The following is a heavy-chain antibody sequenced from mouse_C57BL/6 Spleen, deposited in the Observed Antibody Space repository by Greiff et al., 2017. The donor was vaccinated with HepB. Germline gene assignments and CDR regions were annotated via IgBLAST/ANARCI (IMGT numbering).Heavy chain of an antibody. CDR2: IDPSDSYT. Sequence: QVQLQQPGAELVKPGASVKLSCKASGYTFTSYWMQWVKQRPGQGLEWIGEIDPSDSYTNYNQKFKGKATLTVDTSSSTAYMQLSSLTSEDSAVYYCGSSGYRGYAMDYWGQGTSVTVSS. V-gene: IGHV1-50*01. D-gene: IGHD3-2*02. J-gene: IGHJ4*01. CDR3: GSSGYRGYAMDY. CDR1: GYTFTSYW.